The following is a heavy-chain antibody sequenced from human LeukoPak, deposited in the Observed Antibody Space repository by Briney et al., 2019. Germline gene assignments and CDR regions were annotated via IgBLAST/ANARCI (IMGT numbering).Heavy chain of an antibody. CDR3: AKDRDPIVVVPASILDY. V-gene: IGHV3-23*01. CDR1: GFTFSSYG. D-gene: IGHD2-2*02. Sequence: GGSLRLSCAASGFTFSSYGMSWVRQASGKGLEWDSAISGSGGSTYYADSVKGRFTISRDNSKNTLYLQMNSLRAEDTAVYYCAKDRDPIVVVPASILDYWGQGTLVTVSS. CDR2: ISGSGGST. J-gene: IGHJ4*02.